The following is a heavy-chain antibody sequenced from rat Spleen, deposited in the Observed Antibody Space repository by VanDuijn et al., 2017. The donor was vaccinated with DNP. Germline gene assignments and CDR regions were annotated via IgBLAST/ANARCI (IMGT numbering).Heavy chain of an antibody. J-gene: IGHJ4*01. CDR2: ISPSGGST. D-gene: IGHD1-2*01. V-gene: IGHV5-19*01. CDR3: ATDRAAMMDA. CDR1: GVTFSKYG. Sequence: LVESGGGLVPPGRSIKLSCAASGVTFSKYGMAWFRQAPKKGLEWVASISPSGGSTYYRDSGKGRFTISRDNAKCTLYLQSDSLSSEDTATYYWATDRAAMMDAWGQGAAVTVSS.